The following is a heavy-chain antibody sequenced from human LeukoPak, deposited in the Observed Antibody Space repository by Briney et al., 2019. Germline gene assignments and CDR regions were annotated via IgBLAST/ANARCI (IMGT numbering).Heavy chain of an antibody. CDR2: IYYSGST. V-gene: IGHV4-59*08. J-gene: IGHJ5*02. CDR1: GGSISSYY. CDR3: ARNTAALSHTTT. D-gene: IGHD6-13*01. Sequence: SETLSLTCTVSGGSISSYYWSWIRQPPGKGLEWIGYIYYSGSTNYKPSLKSRVTISVDTSKNQFSLKLSSVTAADTAVYYCARNTAALSHTTTWGQGTLVTVFS.